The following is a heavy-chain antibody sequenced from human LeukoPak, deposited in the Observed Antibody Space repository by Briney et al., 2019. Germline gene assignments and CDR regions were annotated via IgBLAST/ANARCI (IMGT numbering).Heavy chain of an antibody. CDR3: ARDMNPTVFDF. CDR1: GFTFTSHW. Sequence: GGSLRLSCAASGFTFTSHWMHWVRQTPGKGLVWVSGIKNDGNDTAYADSVKGRFTISRDNAKNTLYLQMDSLRAEHTAVYYCARDMNPTVFDFWGQGTLVTVSS. V-gene: IGHV3-74*01. D-gene: IGHD3-16*01. CDR2: IKNDGNDT. J-gene: IGHJ4*02.